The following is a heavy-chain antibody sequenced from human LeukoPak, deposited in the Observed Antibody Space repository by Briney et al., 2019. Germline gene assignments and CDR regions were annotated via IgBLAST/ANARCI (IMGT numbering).Heavy chain of an antibody. Sequence: SETLSLTCTVSGGSISSGGYYWSWIRQHPGKGLEWIGYIYYSGSTYYNPSLKSRVTISVDTSKNQFSLKLSSVTAADTAVYYCARSLHDSSGPGDYWGQGILVTVSS. J-gene: IGHJ4*02. CDR1: GGSISSGGYY. V-gene: IGHV4-31*03. D-gene: IGHD3-22*01. CDR3: ARSLHDSSGPGDY. CDR2: IYYSGST.